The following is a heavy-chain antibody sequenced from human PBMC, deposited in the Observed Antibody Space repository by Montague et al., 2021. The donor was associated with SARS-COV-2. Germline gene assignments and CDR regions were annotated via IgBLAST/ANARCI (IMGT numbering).Heavy chain of an antibody. Sequence: CAISGDSVSSNSATWNWIRQSPSRGLEWLGRTYHRSNWYNDNAVSVKSRITINPDTSKNQFSLQLNSVTPEDTAVYYCARGLWFGELVGLYYYYAMDVWGQGTLVTVSS. V-gene: IGHV6-1*01. D-gene: IGHD3-10*01. CDR1: GDSVSSNSAT. J-gene: IGHJ6*02. CDR2: TYHRSNWYN. CDR3: ARGLWFGELVGLYYYYAMDV.